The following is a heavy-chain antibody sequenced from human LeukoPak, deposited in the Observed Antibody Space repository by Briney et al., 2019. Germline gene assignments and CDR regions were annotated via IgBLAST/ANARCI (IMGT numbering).Heavy chain of an antibody. V-gene: IGHV1-69*04. CDR1: GGTFSSYA. CDR3: ARDRDLDSGSYYSDY. J-gene: IGHJ4*02. D-gene: IGHD1-26*01. Sequence: ASVKVSCKASGGTFSSYAISWVRQAPGQGLEWMGRIIPILGIANYAQKFQGRVTITADTSTSTAYMELSSLRSEDTAVYYCARDRDLDSGSYYSDYWGQGTLVTVSS. CDR2: IIPILGIA.